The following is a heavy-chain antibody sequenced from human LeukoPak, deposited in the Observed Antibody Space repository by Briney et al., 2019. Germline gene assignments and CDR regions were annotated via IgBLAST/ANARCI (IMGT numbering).Heavy chain of an antibody. CDR2: ITSGGDYI. Sequence: GGSLRLSCAASGFTFNTFNMNWVRQAPGKGLEWVSSITSGGDYIYYADSVKGRFTTSRDNAKNSLSLQLNSLRVEDTAVYYCARGHYDVLADSYKWPPDYWGQGTLVTASS. CDR1: GFTFNTFN. D-gene: IGHD3-9*01. CDR3: ARGHYDVLADSYKWPPDY. J-gene: IGHJ4*02. V-gene: IGHV3-21*01.